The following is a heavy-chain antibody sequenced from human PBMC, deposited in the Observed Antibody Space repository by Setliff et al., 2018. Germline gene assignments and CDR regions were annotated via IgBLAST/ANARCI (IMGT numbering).Heavy chain of an antibody. V-gene: IGHV4-39*01. J-gene: IGHJ4*02. CDR3: ARTGTYRYFDH. D-gene: IGHD1-1*01. Sequence: SETLSLTCTVSGFSINSGTHFWGWIRQPPGKGLEWIGRIHYSGNTYYNASLASRLTMSVDTSKNQFSLRLTSVTAADTAVYYCARTGTYRYFDHWGQGTLVTVSS. CDR1: GFSINSGTHF. CDR2: IHYSGNT.